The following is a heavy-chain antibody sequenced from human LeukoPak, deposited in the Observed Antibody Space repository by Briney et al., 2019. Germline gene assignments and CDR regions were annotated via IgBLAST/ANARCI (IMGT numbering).Heavy chain of an antibody. CDR2: IYTSWST. J-gene: IGHJ6*03. CDR1: GGSISSGSYY. Sequence: SETLSLTCTVSGGSISSGSYYWSWIRQPAGKGLEWIGRIYTSWSTNYNPSLKSRVTISVDTSKNQFSLKVSSVTAADTAVYYCARQTRYCSSTTCSDLHYYYNYYINVWGKGTTVTISS. D-gene: IGHD2-2*01. CDR3: ARQTRYCSSTTCSDLHYYYNYYINV. V-gene: IGHV4-61*02.